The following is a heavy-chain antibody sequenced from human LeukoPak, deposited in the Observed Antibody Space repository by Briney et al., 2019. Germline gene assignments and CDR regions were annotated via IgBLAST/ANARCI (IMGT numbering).Heavy chain of an antibody. CDR2: ISGSGEST. CDR1: GFSFSSFA. Sequence: PGGSLGLSCAASGFSFSSFAMSWVRQAPGKGLEWVSAISGSGESTYYEDSVKGRFTISRDNSKNTVDVQMNSLRAEDTAVYYCARDPARDVSARDGYFDYWGQGTLVTVPS. J-gene: IGHJ4*02. V-gene: IGHV3-23*01. D-gene: IGHD5-24*01. CDR3: ARDPARDVSARDGYFDY.